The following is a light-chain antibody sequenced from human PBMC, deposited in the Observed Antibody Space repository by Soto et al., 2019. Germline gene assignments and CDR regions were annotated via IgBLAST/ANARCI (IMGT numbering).Light chain of an antibody. CDR1: AXNIGRDP. CDR2: ENN. J-gene: IGLJ1*01. V-gene: IGLV1-44*01. CDR3: AGWDGSLKGFV. Sequence: QSALTQPPSASGAPGQRVTISCSGSAXNIGRDPVNWYQQVPGTAPKLLIYENNHRPSGVPDRFSGSKSGTSASLVISGLQSEDEAEYFCAGWDGSLKGFVFGTGTKVTVL.